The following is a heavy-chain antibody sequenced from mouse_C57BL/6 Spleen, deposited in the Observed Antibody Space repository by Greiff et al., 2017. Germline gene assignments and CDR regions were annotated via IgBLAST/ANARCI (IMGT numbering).Heavy chain of an antibody. J-gene: IGHJ2*01. CDR3: ARCHDGYPY. CDR1: GYTFTSYW. V-gene: IGHV1-69*01. D-gene: IGHD2-3*01. CDR2: IDPSDSYT. Sequence: QVQLQQSGAELVMPGASVKLSCKASGYTFTSYWMHWVKQRPGQGLEWIGEIDPSDSYTKYNQKFKGKSTLTVDKSSSTAYLQLSSLTSEDSAVFYWARCHDGYPYWGQGTTLTVSS.